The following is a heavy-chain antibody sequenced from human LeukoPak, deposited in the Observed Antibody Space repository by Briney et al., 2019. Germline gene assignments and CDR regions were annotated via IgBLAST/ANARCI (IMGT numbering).Heavy chain of an antibody. Sequence: PGGSLRLSCAASGFTFDDYAMRWVRQAPGKGLEWVSLISGDGGSTYYADSVKGRFTISRDNNKNSLYLQMTSLRTEDTALYYCAKDIVPYGFYYYYYMDVWGKGTTVTVSS. V-gene: IGHV3-43*02. CDR1: GFTFDDYA. J-gene: IGHJ6*03. D-gene: IGHD3-10*01. CDR2: ISGDGGST. CDR3: AKDIVPYGFYYYYYMDV.